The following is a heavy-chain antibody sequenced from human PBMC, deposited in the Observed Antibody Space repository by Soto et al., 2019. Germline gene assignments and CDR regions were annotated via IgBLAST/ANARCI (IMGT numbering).Heavy chain of an antibody. CDR1: GDSVSSNSAA. V-gene: IGHV6-1*01. J-gene: IGHJ4*02. D-gene: IGHD2-15*01. CDR3: ARDPVRYCSGGSCYSGCFDY. Sequence: SQTLSLTCAISGDSVSSNSAAWNWIRQFPSRGLEWLGRTYYRSKWYNDYAVSVKSRITINPDTSKNQFSLQLNSVTPEDTAVYYCARDPVRYCSGGSCYSGCFDYWGQGTLVTVSS. CDR2: TYYRSKWYN.